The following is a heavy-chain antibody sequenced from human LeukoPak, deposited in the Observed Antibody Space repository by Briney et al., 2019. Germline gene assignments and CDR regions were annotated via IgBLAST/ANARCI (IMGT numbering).Heavy chain of an antibody. V-gene: IGHV4-59*01. J-gene: IGHJ4*02. CDR2: IYYSGST. CDR1: GGPISNYY. D-gene: IGHD1-14*01. CDR3: ARSPRGGTKTYFDY. Sequence: SETLSLTRTVSGGPISNYYWSWIRQPPGKGLEWIGYIYYSGSTNYNPSLKSRVTISVDTSKNQFSLRLSSVTAADTAVYYCARSPRGGTKTYFDYWGQGTLVTVSP.